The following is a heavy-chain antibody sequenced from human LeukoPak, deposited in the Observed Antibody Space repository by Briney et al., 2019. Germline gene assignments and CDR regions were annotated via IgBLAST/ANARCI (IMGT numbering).Heavy chain of an antibody. V-gene: IGHV4-39*07. J-gene: IGHJ5*02. D-gene: IGHD4-17*01. Sequence: SETLSLTCTVSGGSISSSSYCWGWIRQPPGKGLEWIGSIYYSGSTYYNPSLKSRVTISVDTSKNQFSLKVNSVTAVDTAVYYCVRSKSGTYGWFDPWGQGTLVTVSS. CDR2: IYYSGST. CDR1: GGSISSSSYC. CDR3: VRSKSGTYGWFDP.